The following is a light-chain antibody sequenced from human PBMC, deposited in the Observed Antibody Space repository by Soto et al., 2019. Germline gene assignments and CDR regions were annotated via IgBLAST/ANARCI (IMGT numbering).Light chain of an antibody. Sequence: ELVLTQSPGTLSLSPGESATLSCRASQPVSSNFLAWYQQKPGQAHRVXIYGVSSRASGIPDRFFGSGSGTDLTLTINRLEPEDFEVYYCQQYANSPITFGQGTRLEI. CDR3: QQYANSPIT. CDR1: QPVSSNF. J-gene: IGKJ5*01. CDR2: GVS. V-gene: IGKV3-20*01.